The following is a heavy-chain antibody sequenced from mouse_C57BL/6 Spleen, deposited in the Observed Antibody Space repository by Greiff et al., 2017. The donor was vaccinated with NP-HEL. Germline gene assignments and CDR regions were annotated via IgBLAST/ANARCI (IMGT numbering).Heavy chain of an antibody. CDR1: GFNIKNTY. Sequence: EVQLQQSVAELVRPGASVKLSCTASGFNIKNTYMHWVKQRPEQGLEWIGRIDPANGNTKYAPKFQGKATITADTSSNTAYLQLSSLTSEDTAIYYCARDPIYYGSSPYYDAMDYWGQGTSVTVSS. CDR3: ARDPIYYGSSPYYDAMDY. CDR2: IDPANGNT. J-gene: IGHJ4*01. V-gene: IGHV14-3*01. D-gene: IGHD1-1*01.